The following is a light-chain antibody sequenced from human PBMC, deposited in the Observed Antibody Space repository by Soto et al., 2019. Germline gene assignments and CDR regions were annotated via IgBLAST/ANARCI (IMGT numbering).Light chain of an antibody. CDR1: QSINSE. V-gene: IGKV3-15*01. CDR2: GAS. CDR3: QQGHNWPLT. J-gene: IGKJ2*01. Sequence: IVMTQSPATLSLSPGERAALSCRASQSINSELAWYQQKPGQPPRLLIYGASTRATGVPARFTGSESGSEFTLTISGLQSDDFAVYYCQQGHNWPLTFGQGTRLEI.